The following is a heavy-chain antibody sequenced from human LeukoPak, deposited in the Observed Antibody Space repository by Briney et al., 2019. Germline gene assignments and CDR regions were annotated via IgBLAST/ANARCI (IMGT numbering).Heavy chain of an antibody. Sequence: SETLSLTCTVSGGSISSYYCSWIRQPPGKGLEWIGYIYYSGSTNYNPTLKSRVTISVDTSKNQFSLKLSSVTAADTAVYYCARDSTSSSWYRRGAFDIWGQGTMVTVSS. D-gene: IGHD6-13*01. CDR3: ARDSTSSSWYRRGAFDI. CDR1: GGSISSYY. CDR2: IYYSGST. V-gene: IGHV4-59*01. J-gene: IGHJ3*02.